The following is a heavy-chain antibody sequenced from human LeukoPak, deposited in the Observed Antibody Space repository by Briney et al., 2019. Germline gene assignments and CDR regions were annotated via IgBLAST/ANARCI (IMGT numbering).Heavy chain of an antibody. CDR3: ARESGFYGSGSRY. V-gene: IGHV1-2*02. Sequence: GASVKVSCKASGYTFTGYYMHWVRQAPGQGLEWMGWINPNSGGTNYAQKFQGRVTMTRDTSISTAYMELSRLRSEDTAVYYCARESGFYGSGSRYWGQGTLVTVSS. D-gene: IGHD3-10*01. J-gene: IGHJ4*02. CDR1: GYTFTGYY. CDR2: INPNSGGT.